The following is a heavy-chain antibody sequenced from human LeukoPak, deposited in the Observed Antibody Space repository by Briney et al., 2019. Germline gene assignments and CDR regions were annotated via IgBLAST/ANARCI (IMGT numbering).Heavy chain of an antibody. V-gene: IGHV3-9*01. D-gene: IGHD6-13*01. CDR1: GFTFGDYA. CDR2: ISWNSGSI. Sequence: PGGSLRLSCAASGFTFGDYAMHWVRHAPGKGLEWVSGISWNSGSIGYADSVKGRFTISRDNAKNSLYLQMNSLRAEDTALYYCAKDMWRYSSSWYLGYFDYWGQGTLVTVSS. CDR3: AKDMWRYSSSWYLGYFDY. J-gene: IGHJ4*02.